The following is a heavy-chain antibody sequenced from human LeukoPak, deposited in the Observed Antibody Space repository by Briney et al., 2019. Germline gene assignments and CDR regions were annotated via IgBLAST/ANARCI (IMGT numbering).Heavy chain of an antibody. D-gene: IGHD6-19*01. J-gene: IGHJ4*02. CDR2: ISAYNGNT. V-gene: IGHV1-18*01. CDR1: GGTFSSYA. Sequence: EASVKVSCKASGGTFSSYAISWVRQAPGQGLEWMGWISAYNGNTNYAQKLQGRVTITADKSTSTAYMELSSLRSEDTAVYYCARCGYSSGWYYYFDYWGQGTLVTVSS. CDR3: ARCGYSSGWYYYFDY.